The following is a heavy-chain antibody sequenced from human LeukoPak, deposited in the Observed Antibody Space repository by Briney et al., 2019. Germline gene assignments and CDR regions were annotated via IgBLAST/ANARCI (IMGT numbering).Heavy chain of an antibody. CDR1: GYTFTSYD. CDR2: MNPNSGNT. J-gene: IGHJ4*02. CDR3: ARTCSGTSCADFDY. D-gene: IGHD2-2*01. V-gene: IGHV1-8*01. Sequence: ASVKVSCKASGYTFTSYDINWVRQATGQGLGWMGWMNPNSGNTGYAQKFQGRVTMTRNTSISTAYMEVSSLTSEDTAVYYCARTCSGTSCADFDYWGQGSLVTVPS.